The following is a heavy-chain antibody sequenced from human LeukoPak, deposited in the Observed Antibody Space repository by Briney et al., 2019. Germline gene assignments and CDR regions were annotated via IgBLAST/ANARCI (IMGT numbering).Heavy chain of an antibody. CDR2: IKEDGSEE. J-gene: IGHJ4*02. Sequence: QPGGSLRLSCAASGFSFSRYWMTWVRQAPGKGLEWVANIKEDGSEEYYGDSVKGRFTISRDNAKNSLYLQMNSLRAEDTAVYYCARDGGSGAVGYWGQGTLVTVSS. V-gene: IGHV3-7*01. CDR1: GFSFSRYW. CDR3: ARDGGSGAVGY. D-gene: IGHD1-26*01.